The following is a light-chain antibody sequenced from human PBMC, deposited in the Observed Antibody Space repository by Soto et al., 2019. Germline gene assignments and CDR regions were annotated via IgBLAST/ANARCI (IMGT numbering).Light chain of an antibody. J-gene: IGKJ3*01. CDR1: QSVSSSF. V-gene: IGKV3-20*01. Sequence: EIVLTQSPGTLSLSPGERATLSCRASQSVSSSFLAWYQQRPVQAPRLLIFGASYRATGIPDRFSGSGSGTDFTLTISRLEPADFAVYYCQHYGNSPPEYTFGPGTNVDSK. CDR2: GAS. CDR3: QHYGNSPPEYT.